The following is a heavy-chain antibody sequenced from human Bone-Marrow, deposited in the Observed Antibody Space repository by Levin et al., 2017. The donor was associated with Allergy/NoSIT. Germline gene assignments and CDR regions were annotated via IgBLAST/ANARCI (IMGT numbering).Heavy chain of an antibody. D-gene: IGHD2-21*02. V-gene: IGHV1-18*01. Sequence: ASVKVSCKASGYTFTSYGINWVRQAPGQGLEWMGWISAYNGNTNYAQKLQGRVTMTTDTSTSTAYMELRSMRSDDTAVYYCARGVVTVTDDAFDIWGQGTMVTVSS. CDR1: GYTFTSYG. J-gene: IGHJ3*02. CDR2: ISAYNGNT. CDR3: ARGVVTVTDDAFDI.